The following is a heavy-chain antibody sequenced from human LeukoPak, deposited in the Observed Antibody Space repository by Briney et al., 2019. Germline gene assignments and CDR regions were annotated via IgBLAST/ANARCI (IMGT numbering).Heavy chain of an antibody. CDR2: IDWRSGSI. V-gene: IGHV3-9*01. CDR3: ARGNTLKDDPFYHGMDV. J-gene: IGHJ6*02. CDR1: GFTFDDYA. D-gene: IGHD1/OR15-1a*01. Sequence: GRSLRLSCAASGFTFDDYAMFWVRQVPVKGLEWVAGIDWRSGSIGYADSVQGRFTISRDNAKKSLSLQMSSLRPEDTALYYCARGNTLKDDPFYHGMDVWGPGTTVIVSS.